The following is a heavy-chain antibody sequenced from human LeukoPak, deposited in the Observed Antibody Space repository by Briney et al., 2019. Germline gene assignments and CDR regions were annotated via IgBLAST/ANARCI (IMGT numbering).Heavy chain of an antibody. Sequence: GASVKVSCKASGYTFTTFGISWVRQAPGQGLEWMGWISGNNDDTNYAQNLQGRVTMTTDTSTSTAYMELRSLRSDDTAVYYCAREIPAAGTVAFDYWGQGTLVTVSS. CDR3: AREIPAAGTVAFDY. D-gene: IGHD6-13*01. CDR1: GYTFTTFG. V-gene: IGHV1-18*01. CDR2: ISGNNDDT. J-gene: IGHJ4*02.